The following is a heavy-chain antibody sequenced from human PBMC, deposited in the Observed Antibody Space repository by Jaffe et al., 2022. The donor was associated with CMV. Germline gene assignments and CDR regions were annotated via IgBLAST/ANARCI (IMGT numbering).Heavy chain of an antibody. V-gene: IGHV3-30*03. CDR2: ISYDGSNK. Sequence: QVQLVESGGGVVQPGRSLRLSCAASGFTFSSYGMHWVRQAPGKGLEWVAVISYDGSNKYYADSVKGRFTISRDNSKNTLYLQMNSLRAEDTAVYYCARGYYDSSGYYYFGPVGYYYYGMDVWGQGTTVTVSS. J-gene: IGHJ6*02. CDR3: ARGYYDSSGYYYFGPVGYYYYGMDV. D-gene: IGHD3-22*01. CDR1: GFTFSSYG.